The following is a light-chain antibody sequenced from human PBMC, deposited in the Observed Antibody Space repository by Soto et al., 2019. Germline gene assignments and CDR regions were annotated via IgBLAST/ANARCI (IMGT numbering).Light chain of an antibody. Sequence: DIPMTQSPSSLSASVGDRVIITCRASQNINNFLNWYQRKPGKAPNLLIYDASIFQSGVPSRFSGSGSGTDFTLTISSLQPEDFATYYCQQSYTTPWTFGQGTKVEIK. V-gene: IGKV1-39*01. J-gene: IGKJ1*01. CDR3: QQSYTTPWT. CDR2: DAS. CDR1: QNINNF.